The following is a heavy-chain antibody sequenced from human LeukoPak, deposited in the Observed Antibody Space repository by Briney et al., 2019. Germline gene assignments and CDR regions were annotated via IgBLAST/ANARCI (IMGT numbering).Heavy chain of an antibody. Sequence: GGSLRLSCAASGITFSSYSMNWVRQAPGKGLEWVSSISSSSSYIYYADSVKGRFTISRDNAKNSLYLQMNSLRAEDTAVYYCARGGIAAQERYFDYWGQGTLVTVSS. CDR1: GITFSSYS. J-gene: IGHJ4*02. D-gene: IGHD6-13*01. V-gene: IGHV3-21*01. CDR2: ISSSSSYI. CDR3: ARGGIAAQERYFDY.